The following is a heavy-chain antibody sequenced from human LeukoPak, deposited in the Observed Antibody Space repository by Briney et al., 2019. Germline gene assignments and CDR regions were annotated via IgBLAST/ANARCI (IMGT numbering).Heavy chain of an antibody. CDR2: ISYDGSNK. CDR1: GFTFSSYG. D-gene: IGHD2-15*01. CDR3: AGGYCSGGSCYYYYGMDV. V-gene: IGHV3-30*03. Sequence: PGGSLRLSCAASGFTFSSYGMHWVRQAPGKGLECVAVISYDGSNKYYADSVKGRFTISIDNSKNTLYLQMNSLRDEDTAVYYCAGGYCSGGSCYYYYGMDVWGQGTTVTVSS. J-gene: IGHJ6*02.